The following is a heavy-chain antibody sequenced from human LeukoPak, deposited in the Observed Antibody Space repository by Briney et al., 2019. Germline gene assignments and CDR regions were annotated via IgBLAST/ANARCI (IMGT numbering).Heavy chain of an antibody. CDR1: GHTFTNYG. D-gene: IGHD1-26*01. CDR3: ARDPRWELPPLDY. Sequence: GASVKVSCKASGHTFTNYGISWVRQAPGQGLEWMGWISPYNGNTNYAQKFQGRVTMTTDTSTSTAYMELRSLRSDDTAVFYCARDPRWELPPLDYWGQGTLVTVSS. CDR2: ISPYNGNT. J-gene: IGHJ4*02. V-gene: IGHV1-18*01.